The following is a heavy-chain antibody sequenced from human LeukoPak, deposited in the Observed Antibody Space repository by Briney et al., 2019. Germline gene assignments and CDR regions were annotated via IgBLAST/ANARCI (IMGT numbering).Heavy chain of an antibody. V-gene: IGHV3-9*01. CDR2: ISWNSGSI. CDR3: AKVGYCSGGSCYAFDY. CDR1: GFTFSSYA. J-gene: IGHJ4*02. D-gene: IGHD2-15*01. Sequence: GGSLRLSCAASGFTFSSYAMHWVRQAPGKGLEWVSGISWNSGSIGYADSVKGRFTISRDNAKNSLYLQMNSLRAEDTALYYCAKVGYCSGGSCYAFDYWGQGTLVTVSS.